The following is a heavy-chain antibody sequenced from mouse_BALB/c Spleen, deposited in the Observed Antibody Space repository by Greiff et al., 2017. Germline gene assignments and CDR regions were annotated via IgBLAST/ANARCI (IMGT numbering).Heavy chain of an antibody. Sequence: VKLVESAAELARPGASVKMSCKASGYTFTSYTMHWVKQRPGQGLEWIGYINPSSGYTEYNQKFKDKTTLTADKSSSTAYMQLSSLTSEDSAVYYCAREMWAFAYWGQGTLVTVSA. CDR2: INPSSGYT. D-gene: IGHD3-1*01. CDR1: GYTFTSYT. CDR3: AREMWAFAY. J-gene: IGHJ3*01. V-gene: IGHV1-4*02.